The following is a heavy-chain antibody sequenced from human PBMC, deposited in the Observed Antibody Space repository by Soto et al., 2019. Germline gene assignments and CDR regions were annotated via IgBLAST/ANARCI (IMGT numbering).Heavy chain of an antibody. J-gene: IGHJ5*02. CDR2: IYYSGST. V-gene: IGHV4-59*01. Sequence: SETLSLTCTVSGGSISSYYWSWIRQPPGKGLEWIGYIYYSGSTNYNPSLKSRVTISVDTSKNQFSLKLSSVTAADTAVYYCASYGSGSSPRFHPWGQGTLVTVS. CDR3: ASYGSGSSPRFHP. CDR1: GGSISSYY. D-gene: IGHD3-10*01.